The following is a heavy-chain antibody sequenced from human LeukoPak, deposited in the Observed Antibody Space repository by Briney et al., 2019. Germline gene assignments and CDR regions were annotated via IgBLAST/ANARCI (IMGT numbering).Heavy chain of an antibody. CDR1: GFTFDDYA. D-gene: IGHD6-13*01. Sequence: PGGSLRLSCAASGFTFDDYAMHWVRQAPGKGLEWVSGISWNSGSIGYADSVKGRFTISRDNAKNSLYLQMNSLRAEDMALYYCAKVRAADDAFDIWGQGTMVTVSS. J-gene: IGHJ3*02. V-gene: IGHV3-9*03. CDR2: ISWNSGSI. CDR3: AKVRAADDAFDI.